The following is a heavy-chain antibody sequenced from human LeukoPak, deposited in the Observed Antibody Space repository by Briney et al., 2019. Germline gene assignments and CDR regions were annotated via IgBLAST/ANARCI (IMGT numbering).Heavy chain of an antibody. Sequence: PSETLSLTCTVSGGSISSGGYYWSWIRQPPGKGLEWIGYIYHSGGTYYNPSLKSRVTISVDRSKNQFSLKLSSVTAADTAVYYCAQTRGGNWFDPWGQGTLVTVSS. J-gene: IGHJ5*02. CDR2: IYHSGGT. CDR3: AQTRGGNWFDP. V-gene: IGHV4-30-2*01. D-gene: IGHD3-10*01. CDR1: GGSISSGGYY.